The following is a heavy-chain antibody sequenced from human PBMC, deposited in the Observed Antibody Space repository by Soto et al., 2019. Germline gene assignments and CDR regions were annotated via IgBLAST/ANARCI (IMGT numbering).Heavy chain of an antibody. Sequence: GGSLRLSCAASGFTCSSYAMSWVRQAPGKGLEWVSAINSRGGSTYYADSVKGRFTISRDSSKNTLYLQMNSLRAEDTAVYYCAKDRSSTSCYAFAYRGQGTLVTVSS. J-gene: IGHJ4*02. CDR3: AKDRSSTSCYAFAY. D-gene: IGHD2-2*01. V-gene: IGHV3-23*01. CDR2: INSRGGST. CDR1: GFTCSSYA.